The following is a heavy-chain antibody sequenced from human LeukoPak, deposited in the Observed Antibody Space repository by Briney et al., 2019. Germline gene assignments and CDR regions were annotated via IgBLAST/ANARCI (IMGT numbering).Heavy chain of an antibody. CDR1: GFTFSNYG. CDR2: ISYDGSNK. CDR3: ARHPGDFTGIVNYYYMDV. Sequence: PGGSLRLSCAVSGFTFSNYGMHWVRQAPGKGLEWVAIISYDGSNKYYADSVKGRFTLSRDNSNNTLVLQMNSLRLEDTAVFYCARHPGDFTGIVNYYYMDVWGKGTTVTVSS. J-gene: IGHJ6*03. D-gene: IGHD1-26*01. V-gene: IGHV3-30*03.